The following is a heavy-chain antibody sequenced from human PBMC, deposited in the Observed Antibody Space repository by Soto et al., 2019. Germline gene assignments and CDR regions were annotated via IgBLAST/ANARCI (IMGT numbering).Heavy chain of an antibody. CDR1: GFTFSSYA. J-gene: IGHJ4*02. CDR3: ARDVAAAGTILTY. V-gene: IGHV3-30-3*01. D-gene: IGHD6-13*01. CDR2: ISYDGSNK. Sequence: QVQLVESGGGVVQPGRSLRLSCAASGFTFSSYAMHWVRQAPGKGLEWVAVISYDGSNKYYADSVKGRFTISRDNSKNTLYLQMNSLRAEDTAVYYWARDVAAAGTILTYWGQGTLVTVSS.